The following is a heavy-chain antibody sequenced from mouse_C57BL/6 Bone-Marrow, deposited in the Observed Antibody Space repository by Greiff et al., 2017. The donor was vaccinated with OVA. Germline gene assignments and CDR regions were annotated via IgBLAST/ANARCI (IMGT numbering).Heavy chain of an antibody. J-gene: IGHJ1*03. Sequence: EVNLVESGGGLVQSGRSLRLSCATSGFTFSDFYMEWVRQAPGKGLEWIAASRNKANDYTTEYSASVKGRFIVSRDTSQSILYLQMNALRAEDTAIYYCARGLDGYFDVWGTGTTVTVSS. CDR3: ARGLDGYFDV. CDR2: SRNKANDYTT. CDR1: GFTFSDFY. V-gene: IGHV7-1*01. D-gene: IGHD6-1*01.